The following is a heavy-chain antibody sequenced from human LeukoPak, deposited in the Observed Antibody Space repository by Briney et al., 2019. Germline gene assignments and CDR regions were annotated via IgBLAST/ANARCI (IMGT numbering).Heavy chain of an antibody. J-gene: IGHJ6*03. CDR3: ARSYIVVVPAAIVGLGYMDV. CDR1: GFTFSSYG. D-gene: IGHD2-2*02. CDR2: ISYDGSNK. Sequence: GGSLRLSCAASGFTFSSYGMHSVRQAPGKGLERVAVISYDGSNKYYADSVKGRFTISRDNSKNTLYLQMNSLRAEDTAVYYCARSYIVVVPAAIVGLGYMDVWGKGTTVTVSS. V-gene: IGHV3-30*03.